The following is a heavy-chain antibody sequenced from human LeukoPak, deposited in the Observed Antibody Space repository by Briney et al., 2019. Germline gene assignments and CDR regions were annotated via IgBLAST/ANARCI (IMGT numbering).Heavy chain of an antibody. V-gene: IGHV4-30-4*01. CDR3: ARGGGWGMIVDEDYFDY. CDR1: GGSISSGDYY. D-gene: IGHD3-22*01. CDR2: IYYSGST. J-gene: IGHJ4*02. Sequence: SQTLSLTCTVSGGSISSGDYYWSWIRQPPGKGLEWIGYIYYSGSTYYNPSLKSRVTISVDTSKNQFSLKLSSVTAADTAVYYCARGGGWGMIVDEDYFDYWGQGTLVTGSS.